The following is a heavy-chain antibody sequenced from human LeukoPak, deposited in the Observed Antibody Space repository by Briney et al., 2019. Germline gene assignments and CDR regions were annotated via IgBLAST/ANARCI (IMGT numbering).Heavy chain of an antibody. CDR3: GKAEAGTYYFDY. CDR1: GFIFRNYA. CDR2: ISGGGGDR. Sequence: GGSLRLSCAASGFIFRNYAMRWVRQAPGKGLEWVSAISGGGGDRFYADSVKGRFTISRDNSKNTLYPQMSSLRVEDTAVYYCGKAEAGTYYFDYWGQGTLVTVSS. V-gene: IGHV3-23*01. J-gene: IGHJ4*02. D-gene: IGHD6-19*01.